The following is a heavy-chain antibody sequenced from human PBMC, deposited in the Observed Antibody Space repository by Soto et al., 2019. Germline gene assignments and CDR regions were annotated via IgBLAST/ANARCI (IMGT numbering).Heavy chain of an antibody. CDR1: GGSISSGGYS. CDR2: IYHSGYT. Sequence: QLQLQESGSGLVKPSQTLSLTCAVSGGSISSGGYSWSWIRQPPGKGLEWIGYIYHSGYTYYNPSLNTRDTIPVDTSQNQYSLQPRSVTAADTVVYHCARVTTPWGQGTLVTVSS. CDR3: ARVTTP. J-gene: IGHJ5*02. V-gene: IGHV4-30-2*01.